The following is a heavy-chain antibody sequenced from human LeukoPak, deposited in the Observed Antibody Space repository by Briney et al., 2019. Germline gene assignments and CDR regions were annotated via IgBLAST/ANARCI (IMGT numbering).Heavy chain of an antibody. CDR1: GFTFSSYS. Sequence: GGSLRLSCAASGFTFSSYSMNWVRQAPGKGLEWVSSISSSSSYIYYADSVKGRFTISRDNAKNSLYLQMNSLRAEDTALYYCARGYWNGRDFDYWGQGTLVTVSS. J-gene: IGHJ4*02. CDR3: ARGYWNGRDFDY. CDR2: ISSSSSYI. V-gene: IGHV3-21*04. D-gene: IGHD1-1*01.